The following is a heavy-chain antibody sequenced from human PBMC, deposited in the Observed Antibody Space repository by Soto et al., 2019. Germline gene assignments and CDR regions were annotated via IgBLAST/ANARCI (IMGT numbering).Heavy chain of an antibody. CDR1: GYDFFNYN. CDR2: INPKGGYT. CDR3: TRADSDVVILPDVRPLFDL. V-gene: IGHV1-46*01. Sequence: QVQLVQSGAEVKKPGASGKVSCKTSGYDFFNYNMHWVRQAPGKGLEWMGEINPKGGYTRHAQKFQGRVIMTRDTSSKIVYMELSGLTSADTAMYYCTRADSDVVILPDVRPLFDLWGQGALVTVSS. J-gene: IGHJ4*02. D-gene: IGHD2-21*02.